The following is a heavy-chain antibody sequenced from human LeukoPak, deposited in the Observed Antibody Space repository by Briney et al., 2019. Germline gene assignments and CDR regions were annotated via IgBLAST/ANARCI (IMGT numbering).Heavy chain of an antibody. J-gene: IGHJ5*02. CDR3: ASTGGLDRWVWFDP. CDR1: GFTFSDYY. Sequence: GGSLRLSCAASGFTFSDYYMSWIRQAPGKGLEWVSYISSSGSTIYYADSVKGRFTISRDNAKNSLYLQMNSLRAEDTAVYYCASTGGLDRWVWFDPWGQGTLVTVSS. V-gene: IGHV3-11*01. D-gene: IGHD1-14*01. CDR2: ISSSGSTI.